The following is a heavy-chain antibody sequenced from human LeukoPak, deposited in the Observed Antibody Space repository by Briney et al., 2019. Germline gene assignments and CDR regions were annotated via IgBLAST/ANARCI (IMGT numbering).Heavy chain of an antibody. CDR2: IYASGST. CDR1: GGSISSGSYC. D-gene: IGHD2-21*02. Sequence: SETLSLTCTVSGGSISSGSYCWSWIRQPAAKGLEWIGRIYASGSTNYNPSLKSRVTISVDKSKNQFSLKLSSVTAADTAVYYCARDYLDIVVVTAHGGGNWFDPWGQGTLVTVSS. J-gene: IGHJ5*02. CDR3: ARDYLDIVVVTAHGGGNWFDP. V-gene: IGHV4-61*02.